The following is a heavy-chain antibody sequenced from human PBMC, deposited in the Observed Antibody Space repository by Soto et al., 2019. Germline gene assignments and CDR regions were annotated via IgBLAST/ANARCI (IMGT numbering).Heavy chain of an antibody. CDR2: ISTDNGNT. V-gene: IGHV1-18*01. CDR1: GYSFTSYG. D-gene: IGHD2-21*01. J-gene: IGHJ6*02. CDR3: ARDVPDTSLFFYYYGMDV. Sequence: QVHLVQPGAEVRKPGASVKVSCKASGYSFTSYGISWVRQAPGQGLEWMGWISTDNGNTNYAHNLQGRVSMTIDPSTSTAYMELWSLGSDDTAVYYCARDVPDTSLFFYYYGMDVWGQGTTVTVSS.